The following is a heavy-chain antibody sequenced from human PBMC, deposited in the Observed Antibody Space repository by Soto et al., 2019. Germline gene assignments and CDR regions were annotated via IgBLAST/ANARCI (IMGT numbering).Heavy chain of an antibody. CDR1: GYTFTNHG. CDR3: ARDFYPVAYFFDY. Sequence: ASVKVSCKASGYTFTNHGISWVRQAPGQGLEWVGWVSGYNDKTKSAQKFKGRATMTTDTSTSTAYTELRSLRSDDTAVYYCARDFYPVAYFFDYWGQGTLVTVSS. CDR2: VSGYNDKT. J-gene: IGHJ4*02. D-gene: IGHD2-21*01. V-gene: IGHV1-18*04.